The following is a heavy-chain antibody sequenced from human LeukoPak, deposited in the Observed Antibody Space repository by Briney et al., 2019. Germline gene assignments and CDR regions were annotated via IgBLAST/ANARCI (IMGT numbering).Heavy chain of an antibody. Sequence: GGSLRLSCAASGFTFSSYAMKWVRQAPGKGLEWVSAISRTSAYIYYSDSVKGRFTISRDNAKNSVYLQIDSLRAEDTAVYYCARDERRYCSDSSCYPGDYWGQGTLVTVSS. CDR1: GFTFSSYA. CDR3: ARDERRYCSDSSCYPGDY. V-gene: IGHV3-21*01. CDR2: ISRTSAYI. J-gene: IGHJ4*02. D-gene: IGHD2-2*01.